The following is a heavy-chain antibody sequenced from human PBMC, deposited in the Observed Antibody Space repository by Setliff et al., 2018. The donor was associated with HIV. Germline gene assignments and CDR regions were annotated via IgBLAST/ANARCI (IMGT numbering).Heavy chain of an antibody. J-gene: IGHJ4*02. D-gene: IGHD7-27*01. Sequence: PGGSLRLSCAASGFSFSTYEMKWVRQAPGKGPEWVTFIHSGTTFYADSVKGRFTISTDSSKNTLFLQMNSLRTEDTAVYYCARKATRDWGSFDYWGQGTLVTVSS. V-gene: IGHV3-66*02. CDR1: GFSFSTYE. CDR3: ARKATRDWGSFDY. CDR2: IHSGTT.